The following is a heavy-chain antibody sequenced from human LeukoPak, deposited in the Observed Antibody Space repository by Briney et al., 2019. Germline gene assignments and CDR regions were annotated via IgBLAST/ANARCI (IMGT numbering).Heavy chain of an antibody. CDR1: AFTFSTYR. V-gene: IGHV3-21*01. Sequence: GGSLRLSCAASAFTFSTYRMHCVRQAPEEGLVWVSSISSSSSYIFYADSVKGRFTISRDNAKNSLYLQMNSLRAEDTAFYYCARDTFDYWGQGTLATVSS. J-gene: IGHJ4*02. CDR3: ARDTFDY. CDR2: ISSSSSYI.